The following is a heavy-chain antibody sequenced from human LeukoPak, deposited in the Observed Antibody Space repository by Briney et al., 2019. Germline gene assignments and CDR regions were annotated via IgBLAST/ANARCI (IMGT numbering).Heavy chain of an antibody. CDR3: ARYGSGTVDY. Sequence: GGSLRLSCAASGFIFSHYTMTWVRQAPGKGLEWVSSINGSGDATKYADSVMGRFTISRDNSKNTLYLQMNSLRAEDTAVYYCARYGSGTVDYWGQGTLVTVSS. J-gene: IGHJ4*02. D-gene: IGHD3-10*01. CDR1: GFIFSHYT. CDR2: INGSGDAT. V-gene: IGHV3-23*01.